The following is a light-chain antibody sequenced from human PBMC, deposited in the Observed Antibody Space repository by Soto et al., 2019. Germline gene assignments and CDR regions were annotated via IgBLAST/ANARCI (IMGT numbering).Light chain of an antibody. CDR3: QQYNNWPPWT. CDR2: GAS. Sequence: ETVMTQSPATLSVSPGDRVTLSCRASQTIHTNLAWFQQKPGQAPKLLIYGASTRDTGVPATFTGSGSGTEFTLTISSLQSEDFAVSFCQQYNNWPPWTFGQGTKVEI. CDR1: QTIHTN. J-gene: IGKJ1*01. V-gene: IGKV3-15*01.